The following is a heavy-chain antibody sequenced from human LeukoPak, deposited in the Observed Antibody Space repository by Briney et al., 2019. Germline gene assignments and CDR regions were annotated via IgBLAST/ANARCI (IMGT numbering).Heavy chain of an antibody. CDR3: ARARVGGPRLIDY. D-gene: IGHD4-23*01. J-gene: IGHJ4*02. CDR1: GYTFTGYY. CDR2: INPNSGGT. Sequence: GASVKVSCKASGYTFTGYYMHWVRQAPGQGLEWMGWINPNSGGTNYAQKFQGRVTMTRDTSISTAYMGLSRLRSDDTAVYYCARARVGGPRLIDYWGQGTLVTVSS. V-gene: IGHV1-2*02.